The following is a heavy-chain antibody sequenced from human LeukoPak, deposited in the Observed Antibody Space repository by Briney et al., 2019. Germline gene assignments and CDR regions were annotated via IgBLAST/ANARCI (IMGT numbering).Heavy chain of an antibody. Sequence: PGGSLRLSCAASRFTFSSYSMNWVRQAPGKGLEWVSSISSSGSYIYYADSVKGRFTISRDNAKNSLYLQMNSLRAEDTAVYYCARLFRDVTTFDYWGQGTLVTVSS. J-gene: IGHJ4*02. CDR3: ARLFRDVTTFDY. D-gene: IGHD1-1*01. CDR1: RFTFSSYS. CDR2: ISSSGSYI. V-gene: IGHV3-21*01.